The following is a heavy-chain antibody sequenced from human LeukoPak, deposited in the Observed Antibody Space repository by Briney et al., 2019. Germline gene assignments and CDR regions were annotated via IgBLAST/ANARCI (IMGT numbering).Heavy chain of an antibody. CDR1: GGTFSSYA. Sequence: SVKVSCKASGGTFSSYAIIWVRQAPGQGLEWMGGIIPIFGTANYAQQFQGRVTITADKSTSKAYMELSSLRSEDTAVYYWARMRMRASTIFGVVIIPNDAFDIWGQGTMVTVSS. CDR2: IIPIFGTA. CDR3: ARMRMRASTIFGVVIIPNDAFDI. J-gene: IGHJ3*02. V-gene: IGHV1-69*06. D-gene: IGHD3-3*01.